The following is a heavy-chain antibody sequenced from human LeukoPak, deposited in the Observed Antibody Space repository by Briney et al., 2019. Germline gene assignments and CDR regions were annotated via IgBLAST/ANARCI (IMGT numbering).Heavy chain of an antibody. J-gene: IGHJ1*01. CDR1: GYSISSGYY. CDR3: ARHPGSYYFGD. Sequence: PSETLSLTCTVSGYSISSGYYWGWIRQPPVKGLEWIGSIYHSGSTYYNPSLKSRVTISVDTSKNQFSLKLSSVTAADTAVYYCARHPGSYYFGDWGQGTLVTVSS. V-gene: IGHV4-38-2*02. CDR2: IYHSGST. D-gene: IGHD3-10*01.